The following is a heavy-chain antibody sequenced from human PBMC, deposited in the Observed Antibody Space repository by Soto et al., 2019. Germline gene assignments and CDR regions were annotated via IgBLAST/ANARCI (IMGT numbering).Heavy chain of an antibody. D-gene: IGHD1-26*01. CDR2: MNPNSGNT. Sequence: ASVKVSCKASGYTFTSYDINWVRQATGQGLEWMGWMNPNSGNTGYAQKFQGRVTMTRNTSISTAYMELSSLRSEDTAVYYCAREVKNGSFALYYYYGMDVWGQGTTVTAP. V-gene: IGHV1-8*01. J-gene: IGHJ6*02. CDR1: GYTFTSYD. CDR3: AREVKNGSFALYYYYGMDV.